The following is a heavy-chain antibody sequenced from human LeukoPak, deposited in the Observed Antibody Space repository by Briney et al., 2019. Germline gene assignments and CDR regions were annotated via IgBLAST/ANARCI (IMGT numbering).Heavy chain of an antibody. CDR2: TYYRSKWYN. D-gene: IGHD3-22*01. CDR1: GDSVSSNSAA. CDR3: ARSTSQYYYDSSGYYPGNYYYYMDV. Sequence: SQTLSLTCAISGDSVSSNSAAWNWIRQSPSRGLEWLGRTYYRSKWYNDYAVSVKSRITINPDTSKNQFSLQLNSVTAADTAVYYCARSTSQYYYDSSGYYPGNYYYYMDVWGKGTTVTISS. J-gene: IGHJ6*03. V-gene: IGHV6-1*01.